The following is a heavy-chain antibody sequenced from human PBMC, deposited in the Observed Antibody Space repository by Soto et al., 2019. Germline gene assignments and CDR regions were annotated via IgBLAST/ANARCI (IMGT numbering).Heavy chain of an antibody. CDR1: GGTFSSYA. CDR2: IIPIFGTA. D-gene: IGHD6-6*01. Sequence: ASVKVSCKASGGTFSSYAISWVRQAPGQGLEWMGGIIPIFGTANCAQKFQGRVTITADKSTSTAYMELSSLRSEDTAVYYCATTIIAARGWFDPWGQGTLVTVSS. V-gene: IGHV1-69*06. CDR3: ATTIIAARGWFDP. J-gene: IGHJ5*02.